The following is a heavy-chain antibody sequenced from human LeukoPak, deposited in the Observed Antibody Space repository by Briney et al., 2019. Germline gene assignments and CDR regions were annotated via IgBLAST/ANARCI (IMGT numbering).Heavy chain of an antibody. CDR2: ISSSSSYI. J-gene: IGHJ5*02. CDR1: GFTFSSYD. V-gene: IGHV3-21*01. Sequence: GGSLRLSCAVSGFTFSSYDMNWVRQAPGKGLEWVSSISSSSSYIYYADSVKGRFTISRDNAKNSLYLQMNSLRAEDTAVYYCARGRMVSNNWFDPWGQGTLVTVSS. D-gene: IGHD2-8*01. CDR3: ARGRMVSNNWFDP.